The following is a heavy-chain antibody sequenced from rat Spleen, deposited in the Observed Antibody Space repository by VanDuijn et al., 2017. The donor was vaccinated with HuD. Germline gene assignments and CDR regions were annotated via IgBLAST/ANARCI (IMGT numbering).Heavy chain of an antibody. CDR3: ARHGYNSYFDY. V-gene: IGHV10-5*01. CDR2: IRTKPNNYAT. Sequence: VQVVESGGGLVQPKESLKISCAASRFTFSNAAMYWVRQAPGKGLEWVARIRTKPNNYATYYGDSVKGRFTISRDDSKSMVYLQMDSLRSGDTATYYCARHGYNSYFDYWGQGVMVTVSS. D-gene: IGHD1-9*01. J-gene: IGHJ2*01. CDR1: RFTFSNAA.